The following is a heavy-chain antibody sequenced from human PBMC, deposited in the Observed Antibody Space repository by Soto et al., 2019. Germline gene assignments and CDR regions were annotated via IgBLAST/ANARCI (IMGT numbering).Heavy chain of an antibody. CDR1: GGSISSGGYY. Sequence: QVQLQGSGPGLVKPSQTLSLTCTVSGGSISSGGYYWSWIRQHPGKGLEWIGYIYYSGSTYYNPSLKSRVTISVDTSKXXFSLKLSSVTAADTAVYYCARVSAGTPPNWFDPWGQGTLVTVSS. D-gene: IGHD1-1*01. CDR3: ARVSAGTPPNWFDP. J-gene: IGHJ5*02. V-gene: IGHV4-31*03. CDR2: IYYSGST.